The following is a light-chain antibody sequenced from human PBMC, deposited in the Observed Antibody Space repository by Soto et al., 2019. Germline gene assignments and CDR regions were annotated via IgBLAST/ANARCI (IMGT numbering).Light chain of an antibody. CDR2: DAS. J-gene: IGKJ4*01. CDR3: QQRSQWPPLT. Sequence: EIVLTQSPGTLSLSPGERATLSCRASQDISNYLAWYQHKPGQAPRLLISDASKRAYGVPARFSGSGSGTDFTLTISSLEPEDFAVYYCQQRSQWPPLTFGGGTTVDIK. V-gene: IGKV3-11*01. CDR1: QDISNY.